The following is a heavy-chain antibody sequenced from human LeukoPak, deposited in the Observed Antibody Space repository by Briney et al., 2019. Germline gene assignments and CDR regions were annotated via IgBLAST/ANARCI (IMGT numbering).Heavy chain of an antibody. Sequence: SVTVSFKASGGTFSSYAISWVRQAPGQGLEWMGGIIPIFGTANYAQKFQGRVTITADESTSTAYVELSSLRSEDTAVYYCARSDPWSGYFRVNYYYGMDVWGQGTTVTVSS. CDR2: IIPIFGTA. CDR1: GGTFSSYA. CDR3: ARSDPWSGYFRVNYYYGMDV. J-gene: IGHJ6*02. D-gene: IGHD3-3*01. V-gene: IGHV1-69*01.